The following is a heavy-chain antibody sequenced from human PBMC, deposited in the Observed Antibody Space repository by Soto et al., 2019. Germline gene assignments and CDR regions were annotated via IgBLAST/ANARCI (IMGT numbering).Heavy chain of an antibody. Sequence: EVQLVESGGGLVQPGGSLRLSCAASGFTFSSYSMNWVRQAPGKGLEWVSYISSSSSTIYYADSVKGRFTISRDNAKNSLYLQMNSLRAEDTAVYYCARVVYHCTNGVCYLEDYYYYYMDVWGKGTTVTVSS. J-gene: IGHJ6*03. CDR3: ARVVYHCTNGVCYLEDYYYYYMDV. CDR2: ISSSSSTI. CDR1: GFTFSSYS. D-gene: IGHD2-8*01. V-gene: IGHV3-48*01.